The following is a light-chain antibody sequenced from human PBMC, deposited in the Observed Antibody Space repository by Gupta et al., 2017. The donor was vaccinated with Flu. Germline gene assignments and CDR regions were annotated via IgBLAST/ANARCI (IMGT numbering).Light chain of an antibody. CDR1: QAITIY. CDR2: EIS. V-gene: IGKV1-9*01. Sequence: DIQLTQTPSFLSASVGDRVTITCRASQAITIYLAWYQQKPGKAPKLLIYEISTLQGGVPSRFSGSGSGTEFTLTISSLEPEDVATYYCQQGHNYPLTFGGGTKVDIK. CDR3: QQGHNYPLT. J-gene: IGKJ4*01.